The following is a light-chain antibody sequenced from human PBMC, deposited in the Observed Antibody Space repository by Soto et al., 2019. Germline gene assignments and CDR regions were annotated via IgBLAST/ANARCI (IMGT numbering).Light chain of an antibody. CDR3: QQRTNGSWT. V-gene: IGKV3-11*01. CDR1: QNVRFY. Sequence: EIVLTQSPATLSLSPGERATLSCRASQNVRFYLAWYQQKPGQTPRLLIYDASKRASGIPARFSGSGSGTDFTLTISSLEPEDFAVYYCQQRTNGSWTFGRGTKVEVK. CDR2: DAS. J-gene: IGKJ1*01.